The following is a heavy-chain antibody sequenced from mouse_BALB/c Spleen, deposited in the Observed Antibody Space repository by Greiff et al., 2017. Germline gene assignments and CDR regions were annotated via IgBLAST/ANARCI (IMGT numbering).Heavy chain of an antibody. D-gene: IGHD2-4*01. CDR1: GFSLTSYG. CDR2: IWGDGST. V-gene: IGHV2-3*01. Sequence: VQRVESGPGLVAPSQSLSITCTVSGFSLTSYGVSWVRQPPGKGLEWLGVIWGDGSTNYHSALISRLSISKDNSKSQVFLKLNSLQTDDTATYYCAKREGYYDYAWFAYWGQGTLVTVSA. CDR3: AKREGYYDYAWFAY. J-gene: IGHJ3*01.